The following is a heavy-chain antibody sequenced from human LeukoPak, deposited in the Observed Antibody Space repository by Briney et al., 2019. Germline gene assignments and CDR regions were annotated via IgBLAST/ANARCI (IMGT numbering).Heavy chain of an antibody. CDR1: APSISSYY. J-gene: IGHJ6*03. Sequence: SETLSPACPLSAPSISSYYTSWVRQPPGKGLEWIGYIYYRGSTNYNPSLKSRVTISVDTSKNQFSLKLSSVTAADTAVYYCARVKNYEYYYMDVWGKGTTVTVSS. CDR2: IYYRGST. D-gene: IGHD3-3*01. CDR3: ARVKNYEYYYMDV. V-gene: IGHV4-59*01.